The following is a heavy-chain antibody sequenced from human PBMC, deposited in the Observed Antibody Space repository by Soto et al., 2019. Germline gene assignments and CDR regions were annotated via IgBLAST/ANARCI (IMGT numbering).Heavy chain of an antibody. Sequence: GGSLRLSCEASGFTSSKFDMHWVRQPTGKGLEWVSTIGISGDTYYAVSVKGRFTISRDNAKNSLSLQMNSLRAGDTALYFCARGQEVGAHFFDSWGQGTQVTVSS. D-gene: IGHD2-15*01. V-gene: IGHV3-13*04. CDR1: GFTSSKFD. CDR2: IGISGDT. J-gene: IGHJ4*02. CDR3: ARGQEVGAHFFDS.